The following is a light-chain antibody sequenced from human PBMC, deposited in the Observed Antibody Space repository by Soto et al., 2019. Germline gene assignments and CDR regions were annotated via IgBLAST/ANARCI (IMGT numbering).Light chain of an antibody. V-gene: IGLV1-40*01. CDR2: GNS. J-gene: IGLJ2*01. Sequence: QSVLTQPPSVSGAPGQRVTISCTGSSSNIGAGYDVHWYQQLPGTAPKLPIYGNSNRPSGVPDRFSGSKSGTSASLAITGFQAEDEADYYCQSYDSSLSVVVFGGGTKVTVL. CDR3: QSYDSSLSVVV. CDR1: SSNIGAGYD.